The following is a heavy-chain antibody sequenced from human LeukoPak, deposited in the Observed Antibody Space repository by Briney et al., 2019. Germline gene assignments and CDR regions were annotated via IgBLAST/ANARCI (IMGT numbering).Heavy chain of an antibody. J-gene: IGHJ4*02. CDR2: SSGSGGTT. V-gene: IGHV3-23*01. Sequence: GGSLRLSCAASGFTLGSYAMSWVRQAPGKGLEWVSASSGSGGTTYYADSVKGRFTISRDNSKNTLYLQVNSLRAEDTAVYYCARGRGSYSFDYWGQGTLVTVSS. CDR1: GFTLGSYA. D-gene: IGHD3-10*01. CDR3: ARGRGSYSFDY.